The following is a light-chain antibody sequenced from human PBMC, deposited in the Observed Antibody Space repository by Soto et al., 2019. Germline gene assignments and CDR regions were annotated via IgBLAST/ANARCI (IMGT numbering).Light chain of an antibody. V-gene: IGKV1-9*01. Sequence: DIQLTQSPSFLSASVEDRVTISCRASYDISSSLAWYQQEPGKRPKLLIYDSPTLQTGVPSRFTGSGSGRKFTLTISGLQFGDFATYFCQQLSHYPYTFGQGTKLEI. CDR2: DSP. CDR3: QQLSHYPYT. CDR1: YDISSS. J-gene: IGKJ2*01.